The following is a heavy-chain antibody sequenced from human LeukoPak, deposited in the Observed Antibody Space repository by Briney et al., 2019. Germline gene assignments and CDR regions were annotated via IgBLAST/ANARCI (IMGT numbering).Heavy chain of an antibody. CDR1: GFTFSSYA. D-gene: IGHD1-26*01. Sequence: GGSLRLSCAASGFTFSSYAMSWVRRAPGKGLEWVSAISGSGGSTYYPDSVKGRFTISRDNSKNMLYLQMNSLRAEDTAVYYCAAAWELGYWGQGTLVTVSS. V-gene: IGHV3-23*01. CDR2: ISGSGGST. CDR3: AAAWELGY. J-gene: IGHJ4*02.